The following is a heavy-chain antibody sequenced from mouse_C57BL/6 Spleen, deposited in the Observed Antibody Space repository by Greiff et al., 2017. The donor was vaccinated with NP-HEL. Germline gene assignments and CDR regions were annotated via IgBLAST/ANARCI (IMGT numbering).Heavy chain of an antibody. CDR3: AREILGVYAMDY. CDR2: INYDGSST. V-gene: IGHV5-16*01. Sequence: EVKLVESEGGLVQPGSSMKLSCTASGFTFSDYYMAWVRQVPEKGLEWVANINYDGSSTYYLDSLKSRFIISRDNAKNILYLQMSSLKSEDTATYYCAREILGVYAMDYWGQGTSVTVSS. D-gene: IGHD3-3*01. CDR1: GFTFSDYY. J-gene: IGHJ4*01.